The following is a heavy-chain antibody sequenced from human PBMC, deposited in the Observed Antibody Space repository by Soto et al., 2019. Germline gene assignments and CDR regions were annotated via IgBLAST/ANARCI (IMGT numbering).Heavy chain of an antibody. CDR3: ARDTGLYHDGMDV. D-gene: IGHD2-2*01. CDR2: ISWKSDSE. V-gene: IGHV3-9*01. J-gene: IGHJ6*02. Sequence: EVLLLESGGGFVQPGVSLRLSCEASGFTFDAHAMHGVRQRPGGGLEFVAGISWKSDSEGSADSVKGRFSISRDNIQHSVHLQMNSLSPEDTALYYCARDTGLYHDGMDVWGQGNRVTVSS. CDR1: GFTFDAHA.